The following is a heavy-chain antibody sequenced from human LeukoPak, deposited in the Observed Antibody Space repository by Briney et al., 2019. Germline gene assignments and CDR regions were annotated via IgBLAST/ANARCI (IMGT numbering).Heavy chain of an antibody. CDR1: GFTFSNAW. V-gene: IGHV3-15*01. Sequence: GGSLRLSCAASGFTFSNAWMSWVRQAPGKGLEWVGRIKSKTDGGTTDYAAPVKGRFTISRDDSKNTLYLQLNSLKTEDTAVYYCTTAGLWFGDYYYGMDVWGKGTTVTVSS. D-gene: IGHD3-10*01. CDR3: TTAGLWFGDYYYGMDV. CDR2: IKSKTDGGTT. J-gene: IGHJ6*04.